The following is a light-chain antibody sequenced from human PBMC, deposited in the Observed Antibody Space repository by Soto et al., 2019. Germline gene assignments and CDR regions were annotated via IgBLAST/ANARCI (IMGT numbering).Light chain of an antibody. J-gene: IGKJ1*01. V-gene: IGKV3-20*01. Sequence: ELVWTQSPAQLSQSPCSLATFSCMASQTVSSYLAWYQQKPGQAPGLLVYGASSRATGIPARFSGSGSGTDFTLIISRLEPEDFAVYYCQQYYGSPWTFGQGARVDI. CDR2: GAS. CDR1: QTVSSY. CDR3: QQYYGSPWT.